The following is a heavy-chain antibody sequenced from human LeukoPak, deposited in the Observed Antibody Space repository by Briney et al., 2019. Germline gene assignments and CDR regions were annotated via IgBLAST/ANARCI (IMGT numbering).Heavy chain of an antibody. D-gene: IGHD5-12*01. Sequence: GGSLRLSCAASGFTFSRSAMHWVRQAPGKGLEWVAVISYDARNNYYADPVKGRFTISRDNSKSTLYLQMNSLRPEDTAVYYCAREIVATIGFDYWGQGTLVTVSS. J-gene: IGHJ4*02. CDR1: GFTFSRSA. CDR3: AREIVATIGFDY. V-gene: IGHV3-30*04. CDR2: ISYDARNN.